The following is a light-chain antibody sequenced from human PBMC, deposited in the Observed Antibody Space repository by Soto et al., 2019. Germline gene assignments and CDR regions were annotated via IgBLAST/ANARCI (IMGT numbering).Light chain of an antibody. CDR2: GAS. CDR3: QQYGTSPWT. J-gene: IGKJ1*01. CDR1: QSVRSSY. Sequence: EIVLTQSPGTLSLSPGERATLSCRASQSVRSSYLAWYQQKPGQAPRLLIYGASSRATGIPDRFSGSGSGTDFTLTINRLEPEDFAVYFCQQYGTSPWTFGQGTKVDI. V-gene: IGKV3-20*01.